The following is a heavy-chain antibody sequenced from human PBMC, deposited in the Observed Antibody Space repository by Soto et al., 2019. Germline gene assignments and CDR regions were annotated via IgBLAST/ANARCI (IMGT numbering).Heavy chain of an antibody. Sequence: SETLSLTCTVSGDSISSNSYYWGWIRQPPGRGLEWVGSIHYSGYTYYSPSLKSRLTISVDTSKNQFSLRLSSVTAADTAVYYCARRKAVGVVVGPSNNRFDPWGQGTLVTVSS. J-gene: IGHJ5*02. CDR1: GDSISSNSYY. CDR2: IHYSGYT. D-gene: IGHD2-15*01. CDR3: ARRKAVGVVVGPSNNRFDP. V-gene: IGHV4-39*01.